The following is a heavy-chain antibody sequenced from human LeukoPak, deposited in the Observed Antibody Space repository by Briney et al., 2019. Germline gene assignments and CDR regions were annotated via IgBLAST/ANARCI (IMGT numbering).Heavy chain of an antibody. V-gene: IGHV1-2*02. CDR2: INPNSGDT. CDR3: ARAGGGFDY. J-gene: IGHJ4*02. CDR1: GYTFTGYY. D-gene: IGHD3-16*01. Sequence: ASVRVSCEASGYTFTGYYIHWVRQAPGQGLEWMGWINPNSGDTKYAQEFQGRVTMTRDTSISTAYMELSRLRSDDSAVYYCARAGGGFDYWGQGTLVTVSS.